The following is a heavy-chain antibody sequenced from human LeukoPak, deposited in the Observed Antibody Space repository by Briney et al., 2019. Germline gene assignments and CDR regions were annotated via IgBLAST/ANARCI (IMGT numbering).Heavy chain of an antibody. CDR3: VRGRRATMVRGVPFGY. CDR1: GGSISSYY. Sequence: PSETLSLTCTVSGGSISSYYWSWIRQPPGKGLEWIGYIYYSGSTNYNPSLKSRVTISVDTSKNQFSLKLSSVTAADTAVYYCVRGRRATMVRGVPFGYWGQGTLVTVSS. CDR2: IYYSGST. D-gene: IGHD3-10*01. J-gene: IGHJ4*02. V-gene: IGHV4-59*12.